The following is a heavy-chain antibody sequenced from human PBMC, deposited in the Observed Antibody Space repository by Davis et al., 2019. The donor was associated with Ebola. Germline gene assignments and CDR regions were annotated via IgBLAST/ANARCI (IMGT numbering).Heavy chain of an antibody. J-gene: IGHJ4*02. CDR3: ARVSYDFWSGYPDY. D-gene: IGHD3-3*01. CDR2: IFHSGNT. CDR1: GYSISMGYY. Sequence: MPSETLSLTCTVTGYSISMGYYWGWIRQPPGKGLEWIGSIFHSGNTYYNSSLKSRVTISVDTSKNQFSLKLSSVTAADTAVYYCARVSYDFWSGYPDYWGQGTLVTVSS. V-gene: IGHV4-38-2*02.